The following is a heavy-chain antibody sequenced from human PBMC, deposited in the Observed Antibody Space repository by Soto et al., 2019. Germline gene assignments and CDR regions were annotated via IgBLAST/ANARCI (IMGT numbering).Heavy chain of an antibody. CDR3: ARVNGTSCLDY. CDR1: GFTFDTYW. J-gene: IGHJ4*02. D-gene: IGHD2-2*01. CDR2: TKEDGNEK. Sequence: VQLVESGGGLVQPGGSLRLSCAASGFTFDTYWMSWVRQAPGKGLEWVANTKEDGNEKYYVDSVKGRFTISRDNAKKSLYLQMNSLRVEDTAVYYCARVNGTSCLDYWGQGTPVTVSS. V-gene: IGHV3-7*03.